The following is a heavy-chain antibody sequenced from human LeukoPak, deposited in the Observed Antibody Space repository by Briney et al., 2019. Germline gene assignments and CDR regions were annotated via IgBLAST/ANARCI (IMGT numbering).Heavy chain of an antibody. J-gene: IGHJ4*02. V-gene: IGHV4-38-2*02. CDR1: GYSISSGYY. CDR3: ARSSGGDTTFDY. D-gene: IGHD4-17*01. Sequence: SETLSLTCTVSGYSISSGYYWGWIRQPPGKGLEWIGSIYHSGSTYYNPSLKSRVTISVDTSKNQFSLNLRSVTAAGTAVYYCARSSGGDTTFDYWGQGTLVTVSS. CDR2: IYHSGST.